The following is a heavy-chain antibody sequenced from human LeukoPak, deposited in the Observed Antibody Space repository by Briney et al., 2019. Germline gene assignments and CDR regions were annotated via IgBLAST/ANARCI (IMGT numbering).Heavy chain of an antibody. J-gene: IGHJ4*02. CDR3: ARGGSSGWPWDFDY. D-gene: IGHD6-19*01. Sequence: ASVNVSCKASGYTFTSYDINWVRQATGQGLEWMGWMNPNSGNTGYAQKFQGRVTITRNTSISTAYMELSSLRSEDTAVYYCARGGSSGWPWDFDYWGQGTLVTVSS. CDR1: GYTFTSYD. V-gene: IGHV1-8*03. CDR2: MNPNSGNT.